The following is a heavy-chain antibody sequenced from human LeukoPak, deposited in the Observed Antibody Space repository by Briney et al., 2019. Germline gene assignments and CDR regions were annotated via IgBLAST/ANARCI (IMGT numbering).Heavy chain of an antibody. D-gene: IGHD3-10*01. Sequence: GGSLRLSCAASGFTVSSNHMSWVRRAPGKGLEWVSVINSGGSTYYADSVKARFTISRDNSKNTLYLQMNSLRAEDTAVYYCARDLAYYGSGKRNYWGQGTLVTVSS. CDR1: GFTVSSNH. CDR3: ARDLAYYGSGKRNY. CDR2: INSGGST. V-gene: IGHV3-66*01. J-gene: IGHJ4*02.